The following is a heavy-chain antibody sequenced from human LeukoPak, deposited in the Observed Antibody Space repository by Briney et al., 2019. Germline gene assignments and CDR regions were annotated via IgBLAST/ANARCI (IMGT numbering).Heavy chain of an antibody. V-gene: IGHV4-59*12. CDR2: LYYNGRT. D-gene: IGHD2-21*01. J-gene: IGHJ4*02. CDR3: ARTPVVIAPPYYFDY. Sequence: SETLSLTCTVSGGSISSFYWSWIRQPPGKGLEWIGYLYYNGRTNYNPSLKSRVTILVDTSKNQFSLQLSSVTAADTAVYYCARTPVVIAPPYYFDYWGQGTLVTVSS. CDR1: GGSISSFY.